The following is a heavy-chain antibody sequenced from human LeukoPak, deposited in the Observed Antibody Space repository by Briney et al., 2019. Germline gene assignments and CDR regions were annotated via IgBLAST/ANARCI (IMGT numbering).Heavy chain of an antibody. CDR2: IYYSGST. J-gene: IGHJ4*02. D-gene: IGHD6-19*01. V-gene: IGHV4-59*01. CDR1: GGSFSGYY. CDR3: ARAYSSGCFDY. Sequence: SETLSLTCAVYGGSFSGYYWSWIRQPPGKGREWIGYIYYSGSTNYNPSLKSRVTISVDTSKNQFSLKLSSVTAADTAVYYCARAYSSGCFDYWGQGTLVTVSS.